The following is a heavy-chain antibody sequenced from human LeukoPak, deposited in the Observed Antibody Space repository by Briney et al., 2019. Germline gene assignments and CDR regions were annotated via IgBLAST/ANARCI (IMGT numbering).Heavy chain of an antibody. CDR2: ISSSSSYI. J-gene: IGHJ4*02. V-gene: IGHV3-21*01. Sequence: PGGSLRLSCAASGFTFSSYSMNWVRQAPGKGLEWVSSISSSSSYIYYADLVKGRFTISRDNAKNSLYLQMNSLRAEDTAVYYCARDQSWYLDYWGQGTLVTVSS. D-gene: IGHD6-13*01. CDR1: GFTFSSYS. CDR3: ARDQSWYLDY.